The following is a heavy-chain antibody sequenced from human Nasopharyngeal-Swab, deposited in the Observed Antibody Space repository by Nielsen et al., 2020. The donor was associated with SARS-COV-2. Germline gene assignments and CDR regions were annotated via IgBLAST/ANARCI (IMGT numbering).Heavy chain of an antibody. CDR2: ISKSGSAM. V-gene: IGHV3-11*04. J-gene: IGHJ4*02. Sequence: GESLKISCAASGFTFSDYYMSWIRQAPGKGLQWVSYISKSGSAMYYADSVKGRFTISRDNAKNSLYLQMNSLRAEDTAVYYCARVRGSYGFGLDYWGQGALVTVSS. CDR3: ARVRGSYGFGLDY. CDR1: GFTFSDYY. D-gene: IGHD5-18*01.